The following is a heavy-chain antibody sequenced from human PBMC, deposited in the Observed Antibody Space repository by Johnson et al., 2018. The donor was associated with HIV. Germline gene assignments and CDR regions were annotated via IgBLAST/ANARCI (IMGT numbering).Heavy chain of an antibody. CDR3: AREVRGPRGGFDI. J-gene: IGHJ3*02. D-gene: IGHD3-10*01. CDR2: ISYDGSNK. V-gene: IGHV3-30-3*01. Sequence: VQLVESGGGVVQPGRSLRLSCAASGFTFSSYAMHWVRQAPGKGLEWVAVISYDGSNKYYADSVKGRFTISRDNSKNTLYLQMNSLRAEDTAVYYCAREVRGPRGGFDIWGQGTMVTVSS. CDR1: GFTFSSYA.